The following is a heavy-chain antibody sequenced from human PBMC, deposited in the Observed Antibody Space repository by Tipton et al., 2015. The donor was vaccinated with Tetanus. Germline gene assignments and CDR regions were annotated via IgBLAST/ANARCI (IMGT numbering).Heavy chain of an antibody. CDR3: ARANYDSSKKGPFDS. Sequence: TLSLTCTVSGASISSSRRFDCGWIRQPPGKGLEWIGTISYSGSTSYSPSLKSRVTMSVDTSRNQFSLKLTSVTAADTAVYYCARANYDSSKKGPFDSWGQGSLVIVSS. D-gene: IGHD3-3*01. V-gene: IGHV4-39*07. CDR1: GASISSSRRFD. J-gene: IGHJ4*02. CDR2: ISYSGST.